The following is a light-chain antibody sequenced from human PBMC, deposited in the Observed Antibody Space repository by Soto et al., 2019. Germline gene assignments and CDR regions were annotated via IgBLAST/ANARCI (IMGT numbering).Light chain of an antibody. V-gene: IGKV3-20*01. Sequence: EIVLTQSPGTQSLSPGERATLSCRASQSSSSSYLAWYQQKPGQAPRLLIYGASSRATGIPDRFSGSGSGTDFTLTISRLEPEDFAVYYCQQYGSSPRTFGQGTKVEIK. J-gene: IGKJ1*01. CDR2: GAS. CDR1: QSSSSSY. CDR3: QQYGSSPRT.